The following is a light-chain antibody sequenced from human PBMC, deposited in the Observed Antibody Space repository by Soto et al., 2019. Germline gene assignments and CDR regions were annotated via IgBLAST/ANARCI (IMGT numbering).Light chain of an antibody. Sequence: QSVLTQPPSASGTPGQRVTISCSGSSSNIGSDTVNWYQHLPGTAPKLLIYSNNQRPSGVPDRFSGSKSGTSASLAISGLRSEDEADYYCAAWDDSLSGRVFGGGTQLTVL. CDR2: SNN. J-gene: IGLJ3*02. CDR3: AAWDDSLSGRV. CDR1: SSNIGSDT. V-gene: IGLV1-44*01.